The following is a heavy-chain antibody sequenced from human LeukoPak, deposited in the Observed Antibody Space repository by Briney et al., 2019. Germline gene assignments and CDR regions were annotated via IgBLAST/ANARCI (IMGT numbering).Heavy chain of an antibody. J-gene: IGHJ4*02. CDR1: GYTFTSYG. V-gene: IGHV1-2*02. CDR2: IDPNNGDT. Sequence: ASVKVSCKASGYTFTSYGISWVRQAPGQGLAWMGWIDPNNGDTYYVQNFQGRVTMTSDTSISTAFLDLSGLRSDDTAVYFCTRGHGKSRQYLVDFDYWGQGTLVSVSS. CDR3: TRGHGKSRQYLVDFDY. D-gene: IGHD6-13*01.